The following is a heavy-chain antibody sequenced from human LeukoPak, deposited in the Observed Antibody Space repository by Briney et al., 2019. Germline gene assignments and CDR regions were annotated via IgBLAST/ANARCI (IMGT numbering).Heavy chain of an antibody. V-gene: IGHV4-39*07. CDR1: GDSISSGSYY. D-gene: IGHD4-17*01. CDR2: INHSGST. CDR3: ARGGVYGDYPFDY. Sequence: SETLSLTCTVSGDSISSGSYYWSWIRQPPGKGLEWIGEINHSGSTNYNPSLKSRVTISVDTSKNQFSLKLSSVTAAGTAVYYCARGGVYGDYPFDYWGQGTLVTVSS. J-gene: IGHJ4*02.